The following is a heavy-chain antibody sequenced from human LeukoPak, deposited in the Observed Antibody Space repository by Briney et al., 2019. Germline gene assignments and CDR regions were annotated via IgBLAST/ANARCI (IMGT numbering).Heavy chain of an antibody. J-gene: IGHJ4*02. Sequence: PSETLSLTCTVSGGSISSYYWSWIRQPAGKGLEWIGGIYTSGSTNYNPSLTSRVTISVDKSKNQFSLKLSSVTAADAAVYYCAGDSSSYFDYWGQGTLVTVSS. V-gene: IGHV4-4*07. CDR1: GGSISSYY. CDR3: AGDSSSYFDY. CDR2: IYTSGST. D-gene: IGHD6-6*01.